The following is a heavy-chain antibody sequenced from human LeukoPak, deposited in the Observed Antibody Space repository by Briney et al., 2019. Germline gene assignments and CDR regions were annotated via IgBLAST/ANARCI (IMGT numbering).Heavy chain of an antibody. Sequence: GGSLRLSCSTSGFTVSSTWLSWVSQAPGKGLEWVDNIKQDGSATYYVDSVMGRFTINRDNAKKSLYLPMNSLRADDTAVYYCARALNYGSSILDYWGQGTLVTVSS. V-gene: IGHV3-7*01. J-gene: IGHJ4*02. D-gene: IGHD3-10*01. CDR1: GFTVSSTW. CDR3: ARALNYGSSILDY. CDR2: IKQDGSAT.